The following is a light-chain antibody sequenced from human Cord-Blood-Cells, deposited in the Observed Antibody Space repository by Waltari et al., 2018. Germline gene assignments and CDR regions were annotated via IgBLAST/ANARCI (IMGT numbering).Light chain of an antibody. V-gene: IGLV3-1*01. Sequence: SYELTPPPSVSVSPGQTASITCPGAKLGDKYACWYQQKPGQSPVLVIYQDIKRPSGIPERFSGSNSGNTATLTISGTQAMDEADYYCQAWDSSTSGVFGTGTKVTVL. CDR1: KLGDKY. CDR2: QDI. J-gene: IGLJ1*01. CDR3: QAWDSSTSGV.